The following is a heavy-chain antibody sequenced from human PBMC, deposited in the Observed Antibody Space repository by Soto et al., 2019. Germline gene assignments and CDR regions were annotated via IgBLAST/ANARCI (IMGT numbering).Heavy chain of an antibody. CDR2: IYYSGST. Sequence: QVQLQESGPGLVKPSETLSLTCTVSGGSISSYYWSWIRQPPGKGLEWIGYIYYSGSTNYNPSLKSRVTISVDTSKNQFSLKLSSVTAADTAVYYCARGNDYGEYGYWGQGTLVTVSS. V-gene: IGHV4-59*08. CDR3: ARGNDYGEYGY. D-gene: IGHD4-17*01. CDR1: GGSISSYY. J-gene: IGHJ4*02.